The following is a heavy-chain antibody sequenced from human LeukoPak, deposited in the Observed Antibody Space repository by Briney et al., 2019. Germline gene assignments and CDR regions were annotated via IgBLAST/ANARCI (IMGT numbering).Heavy chain of an antibody. CDR3: ARVAQWLVPEGYFYYMDV. V-gene: IGHV3-21*01. CDR2: ISSRSTNI. D-gene: IGHD6-19*01. CDR1: GFTFTRYS. Sequence: PGGSLRLSCAGSGFTFTRYSMNWFRQAPGKGLERVSSISSRSTNILYADSVKGRFTISRDNAKNSLYLQMNSLGAEDTAVYYCARVAQWLVPEGYFYYMDVWGKGTTVSVSS. J-gene: IGHJ6*03.